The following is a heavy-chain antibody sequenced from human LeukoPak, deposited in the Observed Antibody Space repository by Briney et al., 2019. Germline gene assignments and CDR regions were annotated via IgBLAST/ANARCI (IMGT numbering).Heavy chain of an antibody. CDR1: GESISGFY. CDR3: ARLATYCSGGSCYSAWFDP. J-gene: IGHJ5*02. D-gene: IGHD2-15*01. V-gene: IGHV4-59*01. CDR2: IYYSGST. Sequence: SETLSLTCTVSGESISGFYWNWIRQPPGEGLEWIGYIYYSGSTNYNPSLKSRVTISVDTSKNQFSLKLSSVTAADTAVYYCARLATYCSGGSCYSAWFDPWGQGTLVTVSS.